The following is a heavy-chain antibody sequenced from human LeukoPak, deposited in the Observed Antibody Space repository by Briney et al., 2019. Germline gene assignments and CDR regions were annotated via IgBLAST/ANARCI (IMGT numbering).Heavy chain of an antibody. CDR3: AREPIIPLIVVVPAATHDAFDI. CDR1: GFTFSNAW. Sequence: KSGGSLRLSCAASGFTFSNAWMSWVRQAPGKGLEWVGRIKSKTDGGTTDYAAPVKGRFTISGDDSKNTLYLQMNSLKTEDTAVYYCAREPIIPLIVVVPAATHDAFDIWGQGTMVTVSS. V-gene: IGHV3-15*01. CDR2: IKSKTDGGTT. J-gene: IGHJ3*02. D-gene: IGHD2-2*01.